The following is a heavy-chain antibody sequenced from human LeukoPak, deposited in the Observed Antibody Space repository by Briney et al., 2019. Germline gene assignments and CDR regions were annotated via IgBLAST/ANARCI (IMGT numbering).Heavy chain of an antibody. CDR1: GGSFSGYY. J-gene: IGHJ4*02. CDR2: INHSGST. D-gene: IGHD2-2*02. V-gene: IGHV4-34*01. Sequence: SETLSLTCAVYGGSFSGYYWSWIRQPPGKGLEWIGEINHSGSTNYNPSLKSRVTISVDTSKNQFSLKLSSVTAADTAVYYCARDSPLLLYKARYFDYRGQGTLVTVSS. CDR3: ARDSPLLLYKARYFDY.